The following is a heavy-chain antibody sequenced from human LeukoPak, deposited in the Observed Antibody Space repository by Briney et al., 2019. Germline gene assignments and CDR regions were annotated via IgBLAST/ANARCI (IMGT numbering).Heavy chain of an antibody. Sequence: GGSLRLSCAASGFTVSTNYMNWVRQAPGKGLEWVSVIYRGDSTYYADSVKGRFTISRDNSKNMLLLQMSSLRAEDSAVYYCAREWEQLPYFDYWGQGTLVTVSS. V-gene: IGHV3-66*02. CDR2: IYRGDST. CDR1: GFTVSTNY. D-gene: IGHD1-26*01. CDR3: AREWEQLPYFDY. J-gene: IGHJ4*02.